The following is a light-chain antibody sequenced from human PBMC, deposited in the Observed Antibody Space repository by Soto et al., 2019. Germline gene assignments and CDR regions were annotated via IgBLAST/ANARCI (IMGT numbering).Light chain of an antibody. CDR2: GAS. V-gene: IGKV1-39*01. CDR1: QSISSY. CDR3: QQSDTTPWA. Sequence: DIQMTQSPSSLSASVGDRVTITCRASQSISSYLNWYQQKPGKAPKLLISGASSLQGGVPSRFSGRGSGTDFTLTISGLQPDDFATYFCQQSDTTPWAFGQGTKVDIK. J-gene: IGKJ1*01.